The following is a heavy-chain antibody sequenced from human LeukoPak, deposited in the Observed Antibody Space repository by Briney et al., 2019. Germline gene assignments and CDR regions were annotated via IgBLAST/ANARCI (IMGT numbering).Heavy chain of an antibody. CDR1: GLTVRTSS. D-gene: IGHD2-2*01. J-gene: IGHJ1*01. CDR3: ASAREYCINSNCYEYFQD. CDR2: IYSSGST. V-gene: IGHV3-53*01. Sequence: GGSLRLSCATSGLTVRTSSMSWVRQAPGKGLEWVAVIYSSGSTYYEDSVNGRCTISRDTSKSSMYLQMDHLRAEDTAVYYCASAREYCINSNCYEYFQDWGQGTLVTVSS.